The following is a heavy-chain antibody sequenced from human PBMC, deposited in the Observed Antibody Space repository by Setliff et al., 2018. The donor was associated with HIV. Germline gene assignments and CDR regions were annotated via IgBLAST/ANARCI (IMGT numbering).Heavy chain of an antibody. CDR2: IYTSGST. J-gene: IGHJ3*02. CDR3: ARAEQWLVIDAFDI. Sequence: SETLSLTCTVSGGSISSGSYYWSWIRQPAGKGLEWIGHIYTSGSTNYNPSLKSRVTISVDTSKNQFSLKLSSVTAADTAVYYCARAEQWLVIDAFDIWGKGTTVTVSS. CDR1: GGSISSGSYY. V-gene: IGHV4-61*09. D-gene: IGHD6-19*01.